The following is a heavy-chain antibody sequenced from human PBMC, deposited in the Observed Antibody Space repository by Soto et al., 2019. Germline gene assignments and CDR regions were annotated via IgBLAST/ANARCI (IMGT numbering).Heavy chain of an antibody. J-gene: IGHJ6*02. CDR3: ARGDYVWGSYRSSYGMDV. D-gene: IGHD3-16*02. CDR2: MNPNSGNT. CDR1: GYTFTSYD. V-gene: IGHV1-8*01. Sequence: QVQLVQSGAEVKKPGASVKVSCKASGYTFTSYDINWVRQATGQGLEWMGWMNPNSGNTGYAQKFQGRVTMTRNTSISTAYMELSSLRSEDTAVYYCARGDYVWGSYRSSYGMDVWGQGTTVTVSS.